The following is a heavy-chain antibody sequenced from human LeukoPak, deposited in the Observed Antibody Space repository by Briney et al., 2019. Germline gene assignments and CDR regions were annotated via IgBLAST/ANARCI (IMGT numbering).Heavy chain of an antibody. J-gene: IGHJ4*02. Sequence: SPSLSLTCTVAAGSISSSYGGSIRQPAGNGLELVGRIYTSGSTNYNPSLKSRVTISVDKSKNQFSLKLSSVTAAGTAVYYCARERVVITTTAYFDYWGQGTLVTVSS. V-gene: IGHV4-4*07. CDR2: IYTSGST. CDR1: AGSISSSY. CDR3: ARERVVITTTAYFDY. D-gene: IGHD3-22*01.